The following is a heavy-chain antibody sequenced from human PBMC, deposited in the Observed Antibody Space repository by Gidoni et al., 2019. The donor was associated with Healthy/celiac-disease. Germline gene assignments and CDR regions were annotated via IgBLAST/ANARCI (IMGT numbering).Heavy chain of an antibody. CDR1: GFTFSSYG. Sequence: QVQLVESGGGVVQPGRSLRLSCAASGFTFSSYGMHWVRQAPGKGLEWVAVIWYDGSNKYYADSVKGRFTISRDNSKNTLYLQMNSLRAEDTAVYYCARAEFYGDSYHDAFDIWGQGTMVTVSS. CDR3: ARAEFYGDSYHDAFDI. J-gene: IGHJ3*02. V-gene: IGHV3-33*01. CDR2: IWYDGSNK. D-gene: IGHD4-17*01.